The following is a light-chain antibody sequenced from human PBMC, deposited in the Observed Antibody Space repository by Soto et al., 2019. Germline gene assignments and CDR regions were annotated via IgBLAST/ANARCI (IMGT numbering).Light chain of an antibody. V-gene: IGKV3-11*01. J-gene: IGKJ1*01. CDR3: QRRSNGGGT. CDR2: DAS. Sequence: EIVLTQSPATLSLSPGERATLSCRASQSVSSYLAWYQQKPGQAPRLLIYDASNRATGIPARFSGSGSGTDFTLTISGLEPEDFAVYYCQRRSNGGGTCGQGTKVELK. CDR1: QSVSSY.